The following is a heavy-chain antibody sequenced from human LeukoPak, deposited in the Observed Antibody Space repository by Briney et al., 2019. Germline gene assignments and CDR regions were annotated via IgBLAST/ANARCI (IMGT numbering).Heavy chain of an antibody. CDR3: ARSISRGPYYYYGMDV. CDR2: IGGGGGLT. V-gene: IGHV3-23*01. CDR1: GFTFNNYA. Sequence: GGSLRLSCAASGFTFNNYAMSWVRQAPGKGLEWVSAIGGGGGLTYYADSVKGRFTISRDNSKNTLYLQMNSLRAEDTAVYYCARSISRGPYYYYGMDVWGQGTTVTVSS. J-gene: IGHJ6*02. D-gene: IGHD2-21*01.